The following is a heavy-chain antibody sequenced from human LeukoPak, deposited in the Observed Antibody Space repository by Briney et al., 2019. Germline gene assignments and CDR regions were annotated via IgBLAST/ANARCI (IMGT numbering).Heavy chain of an antibody. CDR1: GYSISSSSYY. D-gene: IGHD2-15*01. CDR2: IYYSGST. Sequence: SETLSLTCTVSGYSISSSSYYWGWIRPPPGKGLEWIGSIYYSGSTYYNPSLKSRVTISVDTSKNQFSLKLSSVTAADTAVYYCARESPVVAGAGPDYWGQGTLVTVSS. J-gene: IGHJ4*02. V-gene: IGHV4-39*07. CDR3: ARESPVVAGAGPDY.